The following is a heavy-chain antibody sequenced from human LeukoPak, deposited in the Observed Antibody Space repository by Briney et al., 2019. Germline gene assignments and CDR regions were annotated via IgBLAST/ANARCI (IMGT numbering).Heavy chain of an antibody. CDR2: INPNSGGT. CDR3: ARTPVEMSATGEFDY. D-gene: IGHD7-27*01. V-gene: IGHV1-2*06. CDR1: GYTFTGYF. J-gene: IGHJ4*02. Sequence: ASVKVSCKASGYTFTGYFMHWVRQAPGQELEWMGRINPNSGGTNFAQKFQGRVTMTRDTSISTAYMELSRLRSDDTAVFYCARTPVEMSATGEFDYWGQGTLVTVSS.